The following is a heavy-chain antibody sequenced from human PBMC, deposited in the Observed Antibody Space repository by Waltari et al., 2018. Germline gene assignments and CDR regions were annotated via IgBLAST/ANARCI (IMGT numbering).Heavy chain of an antibody. J-gene: IGHJ5*02. Sequence: QVQLQQWGAALLKPSETLSLPCAVYGGSFRGYYWSWIRQSPGKGLGWIGEINHSGSTNYNPSLKSRVTISVDKAKNQFSLKLSSVTAADTAVYYCARGQRLQNWFDPWGQGTLVTVSS. CDR3: ARGQRLQNWFDP. V-gene: IGHV4-34*01. CDR1: GGSFRGYY. D-gene: IGHD4-4*01. CDR2: INHSGST.